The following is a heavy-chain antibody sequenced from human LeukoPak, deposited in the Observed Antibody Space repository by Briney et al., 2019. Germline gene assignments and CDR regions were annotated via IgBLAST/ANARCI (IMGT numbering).Heavy chain of an antibody. Sequence: SETLSLTCIVSGGFISSSSYYWGWIRQPPGKGLEWIGSIYYSGSTYYNPSLKSRVTISVDTSKNQFSLKLSSVTAADTAVYYCARRGIAAAGTLEYFQHWGQGTLVTVSS. CDR2: IYYSGST. J-gene: IGHJ1*01. CDR1: GGFISSSSYY. CDR3: ARRGIAAAGTLEYFQH. D-gene: IGHD6-13*01. V-gene: IGHV4-39*01.